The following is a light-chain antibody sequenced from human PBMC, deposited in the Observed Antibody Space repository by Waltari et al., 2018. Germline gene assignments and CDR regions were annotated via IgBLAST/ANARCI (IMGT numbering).Light chain of an antibody. V-gene: IGLV6-57*03. Sequence: NFMLTQSHSVSESPGKTVTISCTRSSGSIASNSVQWYQQRPGSAPTTVMYENNQRPSGVPDRFSASIDRSSNSASLTISGLKTEDEADYYCQSYDNSIWLFGGGTKLTVL. CDR1: SGSIASNS. CDR2: ENN. CDR3: QSYDNSIWL. J-gene: IGLJ3*02.